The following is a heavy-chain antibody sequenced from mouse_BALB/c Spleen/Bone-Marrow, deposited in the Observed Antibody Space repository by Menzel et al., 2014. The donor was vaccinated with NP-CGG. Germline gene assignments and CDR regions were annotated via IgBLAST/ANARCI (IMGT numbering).Heavy chain of an antibody. D-gene: IGHD2-14*01. CDR2: IWAGGST. J-gene: IGHJ2*01. Sequence: QVQLHQSGPGLVAPSQSLSITCTVSGFSLTSYGVHWVRQPPGKGLEWLGVIWAGGSTNYNSALMSRLSISKDNSKSQVFLKINSLQTDDTAMYYCARVIRYESYFDYWGQGTTLTVSS. CDR1: GFSLTSYG. CDR3: ARVIRYESYFDY. V-gene: IGHV2-9*02.